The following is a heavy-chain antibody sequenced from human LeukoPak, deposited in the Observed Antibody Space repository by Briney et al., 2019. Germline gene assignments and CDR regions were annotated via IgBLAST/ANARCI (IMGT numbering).Heavy chain of an antibody. Sequence: PGGSLRLSCAASGFTFSSYAMSWVRQAPGEGLDWVSAITGNGVTTYYADSVKGRFTISRDNSKNTLYLQMNSLRVEDTAVYYCAKRSRDSSGWFDSWGQGTLVTVSS. CDR2: ITGNGVTT. CDR3: AKRSRDSSGWFDS. CDR1: GFTFSSYA. J-gene: IGHJ5*01. D-gene: IGHD6-19*01. V-gene: IGHV3-23*01.